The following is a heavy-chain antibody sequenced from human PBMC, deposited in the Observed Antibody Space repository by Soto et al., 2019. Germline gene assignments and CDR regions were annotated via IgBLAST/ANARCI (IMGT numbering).Heavy chain of an antibody. Sequence: QVQLVQSGAEVKKPEASVKVSCKASGYTFTSYDISWVRQATGQGLEWMGWMNPNSGNTGFAQKFQGRVTMSRNTSISTAYMELSSLRSEDTAVYYCARERAHYGMDVWGQGTTVTVSS. V-gene: IGHV1-8*01. J-gene: IGHJ6*02. CDR3: ARERAHYGMDV. D-gene: IGHD6-25*01. CDR1: GYTFTSYD. CDR2: MNPNSGNT.